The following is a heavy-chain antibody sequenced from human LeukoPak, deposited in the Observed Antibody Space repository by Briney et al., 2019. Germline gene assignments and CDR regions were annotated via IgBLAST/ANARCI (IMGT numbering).Heavy chain of an antibody. CDR3: AREGVYCSSTSCLGWFDP. CDR1: GYTFTSYY. V-gene: IGHV1-46*01. CDR2: INPSGGST. Sequence: GASVKVSCXASGYTFTSYYMHWVRQAPGRGLEWMGIINPSGGSTSYAQKFQGRVTMTRDTSTSTVYMELSSLRSEDTAVYYCAREGVYCSSTSCLGWFDPWGQGTLVTVSS. J-gene: IGHJ5*02. D-gene: IGHD2-2*01.